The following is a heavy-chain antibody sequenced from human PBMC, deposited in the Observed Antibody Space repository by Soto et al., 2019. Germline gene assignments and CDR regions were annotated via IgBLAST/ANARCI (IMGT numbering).Heavy chain of an antibody. CDR2: ISGSGGST. V-gene: IGHV3-23*01. J-gene: IGHJ4*02. CDR1: GFTFSSYA. Sequence: GGSLRLSCAASGFTFSSYAMSWVRQAPGKGLEWVSAISGSGGSTYYADSVKGRFTISRDNSKNTLYLQMNSLRAEDTAVYYCLKSPVGASRAIFGVVYFDYWGQGTLVTVSS. CDR3: LKSPVGASRAIFGVVYFDY. D-gene: IGHD3-3*01.